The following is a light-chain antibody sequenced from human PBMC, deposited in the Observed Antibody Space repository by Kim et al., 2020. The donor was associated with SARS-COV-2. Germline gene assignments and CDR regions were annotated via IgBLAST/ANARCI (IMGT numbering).Light chain of an antibody. V-gene: IGLV3-1*01. CDR3: QAWDSSTVV. Sequence: PEQATRITCSGVKLGNKYACWYQQKPFQSPVLVIYKDSKRPSGIPERFSGSNSGNTATLTISGTQAMDEADYYCQAWDSSTVVFGGGTQLTVL. J-gene: IGLJ2*01. CDR2: KDS. CDR1: KLGNKY.